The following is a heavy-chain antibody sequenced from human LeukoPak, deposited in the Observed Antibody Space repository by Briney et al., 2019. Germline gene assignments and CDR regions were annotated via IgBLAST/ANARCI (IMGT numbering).Heavy chain of an antibody. J-gene: IGHJ4*02. Sequence: GGSLRLSCAASGFTFSSYSMNWVRQAPGKGLEWVSYISSSSSTIYYADSVKGRFTISRDNAKNSLYLQMNSLRAEDTAVYCCAREGIVVVTAFDYWGQGTLVTVSS. CDR1: GFTFSSYS. V-gene: IGHV3-48*01. CDR2: ISSSSSTI. D-gene: IGHD3-22*01. CDR3: AREGIVVVTAFDY.